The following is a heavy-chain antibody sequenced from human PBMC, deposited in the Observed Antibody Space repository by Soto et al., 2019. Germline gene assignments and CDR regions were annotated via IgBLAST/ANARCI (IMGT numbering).Heavy chain of an antibody. Sequence: GESLKISCKGSGYTFTNYWIGWVRQMPGKGLEWMGIIYPGDSDTKYNPSFQGQVTISADKSITTTYLQWSILKASDTAIYYCAASFFYYGMDVWGQGTTVTVSS. CDR1: GYTFTNYW. V-gene: IGHV5-51*01. CDR2: IYPGDSDT. CDR3: AASFFYYGMDV. J-gene: IGHJ6*02. D-gene: IGHD3-16*02.